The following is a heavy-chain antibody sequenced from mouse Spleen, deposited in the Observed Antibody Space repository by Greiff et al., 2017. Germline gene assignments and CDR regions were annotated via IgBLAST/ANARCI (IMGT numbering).Heavy chain of an antibody. V-gene: IGHV1-55*01. CDR2: IYPGSGST. Sequence: QVQLQQPGAELVKPGASVKMSCKASGYTFTSYWITWVKQRPGQGLEWIGDIYPGSGSTNYNEKFKSKATLTVDTSSSTAYMQLSSLTSEDSAVYYCARSRYYGSRGYYFDYWGQGTTLTVSS. J-gene: IGHJ2*01. D-gene: IGHD1-1*01. CDR3: ARSRYYGSRGYYFDY. CDR1: GYTFTSYW.